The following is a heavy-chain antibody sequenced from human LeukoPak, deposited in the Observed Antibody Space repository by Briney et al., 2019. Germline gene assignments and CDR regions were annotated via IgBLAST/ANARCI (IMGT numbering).Heavy chain of an antibody. J-gene: IGHJ6*02. CDR3: ARALRLRYYYYYGMDV. CDR2: IYHSGST. D-gene: IGHD3-16*01. Sequence: PSGTLSLTCAVSGGSISSSNWWSWVRQPPGKGLEWIGEIYHSGSTNYNPSLKSRVTISVDTSKNQFSLKLSSVTAADTAVYYCARALRLRYYYYYGMDVWGQGTTVTVSS. V-gene: IGHV4-4*02. CDR1: GGSISSSNW.